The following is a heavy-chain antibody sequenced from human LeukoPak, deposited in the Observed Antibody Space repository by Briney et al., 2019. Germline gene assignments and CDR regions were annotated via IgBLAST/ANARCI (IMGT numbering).Heavy chain of an antibody. CDR1: GYTFTSYD. CDR3: ARGRAVGIAVASDY. CDR2: MNPNSGNT. J-gene: IGHJ4*02. V-gene: IGHV1-8*03. D-gene: IGHD6-19*01. Sequence: APVKVSCKASGYTFTSYDINWVRQATGQGLEWTGWMNPNSGNTGYAQKFQGRVTITRNTSISTAYMELSSLRSEDTAVYYCARGRAVGIAVASDYWGQGTLVTVSS.